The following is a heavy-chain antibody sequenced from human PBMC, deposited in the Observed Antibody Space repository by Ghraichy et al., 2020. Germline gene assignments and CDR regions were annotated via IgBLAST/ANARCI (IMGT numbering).Heavy chain of an antibody. CDR3: AKKREQLWFAAPFDY. CDR1: GFTFSSYA. J-gene: IGHJ4*02. V-gene: IGHV3-23*01. Sequence: GSLRLSCAASGFTFSSYAMSWVRQAPGKGLEWVSAISGSGGSTYYADSVKGRFTISRDNSKNTLYLQMNSLRAEDTAVYYCAKKREQLWFAAPFDYWGQGTLVTVSS. CDR2: ISGSGGST. D-gene: IGHD5-18*01.